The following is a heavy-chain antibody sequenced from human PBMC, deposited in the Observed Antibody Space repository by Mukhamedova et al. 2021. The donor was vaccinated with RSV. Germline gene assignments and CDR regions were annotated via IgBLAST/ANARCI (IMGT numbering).Heavy chain of an antibody. J-gene: IGHJ1*01. CDR3: ARDKPEPLLF. Sequence: GLEWVSYISTSSNHIYYADSVKGRFTISRDDAKSSVFLQMNSLRVEDTAVYYCARDKPEPLLFWGQGALVTVSS. D-gene: IGHD1-14*01. V-gene: IGHV3-11*01. CDR2: ISTSSNHI.